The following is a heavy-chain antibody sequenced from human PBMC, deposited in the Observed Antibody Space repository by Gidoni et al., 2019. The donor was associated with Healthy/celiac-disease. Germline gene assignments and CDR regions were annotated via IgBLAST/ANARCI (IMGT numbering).Heavy chain of an antibody. CDR1: GFTFSSYA. J-gene: IGHJ4*02. D-gene: IGHD6-19*01. V-gene: IGHV3-23*01. Sequence: EVQLLESGGGLVQPGGSLRLSCAASGFTFSSYAMSWVRQAPGKGLEWVSAISGSGGSTYYADSVKGRFTISRDNSKNTLYLQMNSLRAEDTAVYYCTTGQWLVTPFGYWGQGTLVTVSS. CDR3: TTGQWLVTPFGY. CDR2: ISGSGGST.